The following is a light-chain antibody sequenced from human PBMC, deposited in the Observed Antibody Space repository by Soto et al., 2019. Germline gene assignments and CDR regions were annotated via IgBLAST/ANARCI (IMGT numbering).Light chain of an antibody. CDR1: QSVSSY. J-gene: IGKJ4*01. Sequence: EIVLTQSPATLSLSPGERATLSCRASQSVSSYLAWYQQKPGQAPRLLIYDASNRATGIPARFSGSGSVTDFTLTISSLKPVDFAVYYCQHRSNCPSFGGGTKVEIK. CDR2: DAS. V-gene: IGKV3-11*01. CDR3: QHRSNCPS.